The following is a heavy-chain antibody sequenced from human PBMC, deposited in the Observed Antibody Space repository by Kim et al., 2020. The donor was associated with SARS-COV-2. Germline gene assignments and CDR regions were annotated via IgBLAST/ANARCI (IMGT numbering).Heavy chain of an antibody. D-gene: IGHD3-16*02. CDR2: ISGSGGST. CDR3: AKAEEPFTFGGVIDY. V-gene: IGHV3-23*01. Sequence: GGSLRLSCAASGFTFSSYAMSWVRQAPGKGLEWVSAISGSGGSTYYADSVKGRFTISRDNSKNTLYLQMNSLRAEDTAVYYCAKAEEPFTFGGVIDYWGQGTLVTVSS. CDR1: GFTFSSYA. J-gene: IGHJ4*02.